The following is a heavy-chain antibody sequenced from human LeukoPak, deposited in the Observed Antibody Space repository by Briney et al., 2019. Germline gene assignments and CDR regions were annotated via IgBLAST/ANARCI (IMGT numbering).Heavy chain of an antibody. CDR2: INHSGST. J-gene: IGHJ4*02. CDR1: GGSFSGYY. V-gene: IGHV4-34*01. CDR3: ARAGVVIPNFDY. D-gene: IGHD3-22*01. Sequence: SETLSLTCAVYGGSFSGYYWSWIRQPPGKGLEWIGEINHSGSTNYNPSLKSRVTISVVTSKNQFSLKLSPVTAADTAVYYCARAGVVIPNFDYWGQGTLVTVSS.